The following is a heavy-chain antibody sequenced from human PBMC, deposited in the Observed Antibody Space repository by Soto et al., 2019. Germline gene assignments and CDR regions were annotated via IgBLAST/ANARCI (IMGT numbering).Heavy chain of an antibody. CDR3: AITPPLYDILTGSGY. J-gene: IGHJ4*02. CDR2: IDPSDSYT. D-gene: IGHD3-9*01. V-gene: IGHV5-10-1*01. CDR1: GYSFTSYW. Sequence: LGESLKISCKGSGYSFTSYWISWVRQMPGKGLEWMGRIDPSDSYTNYSPSFQGHVTISADKSISTAYLQWSSLKASDTAMYYCAITPPLYDILTGSGYWGQGTLVTVSS.